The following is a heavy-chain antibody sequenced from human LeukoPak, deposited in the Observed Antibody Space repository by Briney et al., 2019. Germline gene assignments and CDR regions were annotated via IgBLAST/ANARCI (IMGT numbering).Heavy chain of an antibody. CDR1: GYTFTSYY. V-gene: IGHV1-46*01. J-gene: IGHJ5*02. CDR3: ARDLVGDGFDP. D-gene: IGHD1-26*01. CDR2: INPSGGST. Sequence: ASVKVSCKASGYTFTSYYMHWVRQAPGQGLEWMGIINPSGGSTSYAQKFQGRVTITRDTSISTAYMELSSLRSEDTAVYYCARDLVGDGFDPWGQGTLVTVSS.